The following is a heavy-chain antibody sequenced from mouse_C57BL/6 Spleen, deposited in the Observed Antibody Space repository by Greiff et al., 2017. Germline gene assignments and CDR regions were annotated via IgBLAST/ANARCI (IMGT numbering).Heavy chain of an antibody. V-gene: IGHV1-26*01. CDR2: INPNNGGT. D-gene: IGHD4-1*02. J-gene: IGHJ4*01. CDR1: GYTFTDYY. Sequence: EVQLQQSGPELVKPGASVKISCKASGYTFTDYYMNWVKQSHGKSLEWIGDINPNNGGTSYNQKFKGKATLTVDKSSSTAHMELRSLTSEDSAVYYCARQRGRLYYYAMDYWGQGTSVTVSS. CDR3: ARQRGRLYYYAMDY.